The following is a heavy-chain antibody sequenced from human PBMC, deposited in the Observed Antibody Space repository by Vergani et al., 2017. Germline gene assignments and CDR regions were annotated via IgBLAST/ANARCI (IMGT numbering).Heavy chain of an antibody. J-gene: IGHJ4*02. CDR1: GGSFNDYW. V-gene: IGHV4-34*01. CDR2: IRHDGIT. D-gene: IGHD2-8*01. CDR3: AREGYCTNGVCFTLFDV. Sequence: QAQLQQCGAGLLKPSETLSLTCAIYGGSFNDYWWTWIRQPPGKGLEWIGEIRHDGITHYSPSLKSRVTISIDTSTHQFSLNRRSVTAADTAVYYCAREGYCTNGVCFTLFDVWGQGALVTVSS.